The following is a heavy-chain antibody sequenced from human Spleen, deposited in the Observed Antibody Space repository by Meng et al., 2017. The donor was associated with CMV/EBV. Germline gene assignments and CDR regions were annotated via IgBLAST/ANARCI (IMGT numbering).Heavy chain of an antibody. CDR3: ARLVVTLSYYYGMDV. J-gene: IGHJ6*02. CDR1: GFMFSNYA. D-gene: IGHD4-23*01. V-gene: IGHV3-30*04. Sequence: GGSLRLSCAASGFMFSNYAMHWVRQAPGKGLEWVALMSNDGTNKYYADSVKGRFTISRNNSKNTLYVQMNSLRDEDTAVYYCARLVVTLSYYYGMDVWGQGTTVTVSS. CDR2: MSNDGTNK.